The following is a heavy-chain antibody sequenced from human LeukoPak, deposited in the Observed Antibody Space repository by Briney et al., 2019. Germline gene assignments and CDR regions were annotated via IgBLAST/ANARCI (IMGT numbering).Heavy chain of an antibody. Sequence: PGGSLRLSCGASGFNFRIYSMNWVRQAPGKGLEWVSYISSSGSTIYYADSVKGRFTISRDNAKNSLYLQMNSLRAEDTAVYYCAELGITMIGGVWGKGTTVTISS. CDR1: GFNFRIYS. CDR3: AELGITMIGGV. V-gene: IGHV3-48*04. CDR2: ISSSGSTI. J-gene: IGHJ6*04. D-gene: IGHD3-10*02.